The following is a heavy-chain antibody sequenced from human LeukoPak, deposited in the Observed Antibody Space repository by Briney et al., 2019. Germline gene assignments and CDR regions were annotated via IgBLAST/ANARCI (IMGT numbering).Heavy chain of an antibody. V-gene: IGHV4-4*09. CDR2: IYTSGST. D-gene: IGHD1-26*01. CDR1: GGSISSYY. J-gene: IGHJ5*02. CDR3: ARAKLSGSYLSP. Sequence: SETLSPTCTVSGGSISSYYWSWIRQPPGKGLEWIGYIYTSGSTNYNPSLKSRVTISVDTSKSQFSLKLSSVTAADTAVYYCARAKLSGSYLSPWGQGTLVTVSS.